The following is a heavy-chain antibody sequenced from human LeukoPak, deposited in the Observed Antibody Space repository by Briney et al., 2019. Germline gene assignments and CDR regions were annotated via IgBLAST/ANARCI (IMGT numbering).Heavy chain of an antibody. Sequence: TGGSLRLSCAASGFTFSSYGMHWVRQAPGKGLEWVAVISYDGSNKYYADPVKGRFTISRDNSKNTLYLQMNSLRAEDTAVYYCAKEGGSWYKRGLDYWGQGTLVTVSS. CDR2: ISYDGSNK. CDR1: GFTFSSYG. D-gene: IGHD6-13*01. CDR3: AKEGGSWYKRGLDY. J-gene: IGHJ4*02. V-gene: IGHV3-30*18.